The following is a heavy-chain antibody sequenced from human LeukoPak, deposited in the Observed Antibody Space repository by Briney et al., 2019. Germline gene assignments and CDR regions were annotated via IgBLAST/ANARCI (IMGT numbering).Heavy chain of an antibody. D-gene: IGHD3-10*01. CDR1: GGSFSGYY. CDR3: ASTTTYYYGSGSQYYFDY. CDR2: IYYSGNT. J-gene: IGHJ4*02. Sequence: SETLSLTCAVYGGSFSGYYWSWIRQPPGKGLEWIGYIYYSGNTNYNPSLKSRVTISVDTSKNQFSLKLSSVTAADTAVYYCASTTTYYYGSGSQYYFDYWGQGTLVTASS. V-gene: IGHV4-59*01.